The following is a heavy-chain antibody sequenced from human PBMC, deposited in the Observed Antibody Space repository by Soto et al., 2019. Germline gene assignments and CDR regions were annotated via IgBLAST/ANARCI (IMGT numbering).Heavy chain of an antibody. V-gene: IGHV3-30-3*01. D-gene: IGHD3-22*01. CDR2: ISYDGSNK. CDR1: GFTFSSYA. CDR3: ARDPRPSDSSGYYFDY. J-gene: IGHJ4*02. Sequence: GGSLRLSCAASGFTFSSYAMHWVRQAPGKGLEWVAVISYDGSNKYYADSVKGRFTISRDNSKNTLYLQMNSLRAEDTAVYYCARDPRPSDSSGYYFDYWGQGTLVTVSS.